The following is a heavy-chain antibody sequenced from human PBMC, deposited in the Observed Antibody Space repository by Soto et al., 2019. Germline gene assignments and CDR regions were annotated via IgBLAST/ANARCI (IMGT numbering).Heavy chain of an antibody. CDR2: ISAYNGNT. CDR1: GYTFTSYG. D-gene: IGHD5-12*01. J-gene: IGHJ4*02. V-gene: IGHV1-18*01. CDR3: ARDPSGYDLSDY. Sequence: ASVKVSCKASGYTFTSYGISWVRQAPGQGLEWMGWISAYNGNTNYAQKLQGRVTMTTDTSTSTAYMELRSLRAEDTSVYYCARDPSGYDLSDYWGQGTLVTVSS.